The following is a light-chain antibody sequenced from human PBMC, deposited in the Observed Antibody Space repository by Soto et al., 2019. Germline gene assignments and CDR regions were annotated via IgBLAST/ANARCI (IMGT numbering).Light chain of an antibody. V-gene: IGKV3-20*01. CDR1: EAFSGSY. Sequence: EIMLTHSPGTLSLSPCERATLSSSASEAFSGSYLAWYQHKPGQAPRLLIYGATSRATGIPDRFSGSGSGTDFTLTISRLEPEDFAVYYCQQYGSSPRPFGQGTKVAIK. CDR3: QQYGSSPRP. CDR2: GAT. J-gene: IGKJ1*01.